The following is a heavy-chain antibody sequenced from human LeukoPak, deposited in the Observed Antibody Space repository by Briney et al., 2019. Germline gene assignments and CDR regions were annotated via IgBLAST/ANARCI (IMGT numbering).Heavy chain of an antibody. V-gene: IGHV1-18*01. D-gene: IGHD4-17*01. CDR3: ARGDDYGDYGYYFDY. CDR2: ISAYNGNT. CDR1: GYTFTSYG. Sequence: VASVKVSCKASGYTFTSYGISWVRQAPGQGLEWMGWISAYNGNTNYAQKLLGRVTMTTDTSTSTAYMELRSLRSDDTAVYYCARGDDYGDYGYYFDYWGQGTLVTVSS. J-gene: IGHJ4*02.